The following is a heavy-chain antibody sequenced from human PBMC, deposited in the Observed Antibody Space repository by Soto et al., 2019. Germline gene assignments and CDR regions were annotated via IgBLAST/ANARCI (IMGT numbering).Heavy chain of an antibody. Sequence: PSETLSLTCAVYGGSFSGYYWSWIRQPPGKGLEWIGEINHSGSTNYNPSLKSRVTISVDTSKNQFSLKLSSVTAADTAVYYCVVSITIFGVAVFDYWGQGTLVTSPQ. CDR2: INHSGST. CDR1: GGSFSGYY. J-gene: IGHJ4*02. V-gene: IGHV4-34*01. CDR3: VVSITIFGVAVFDY. D-gene: IGHD3-3*01.